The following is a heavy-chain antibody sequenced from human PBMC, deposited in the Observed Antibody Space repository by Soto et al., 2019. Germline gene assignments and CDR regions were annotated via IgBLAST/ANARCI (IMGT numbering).Heavy chain of an antibody. CDR3: AKDRSTMVRGAELDY. CDR1: GFTFDDYA. V-gene: IGHV3-9*01. CDR2: ISWNSGSI. Sequence: QPGGSLRLSCAASGFTFDDYAMHWVRQAPGKGLEWVSGISWNSGSIGYADSVKGRFTISRDNAKNSLYLQMNSLRAEDTALYYCAKDRSTMVRGAELDYWGQGTLVTVSS. D-gene: IGHD3-10*01. J-gene: IGHJ4*02.